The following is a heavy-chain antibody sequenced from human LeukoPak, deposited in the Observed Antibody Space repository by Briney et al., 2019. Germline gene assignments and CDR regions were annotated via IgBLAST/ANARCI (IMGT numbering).Heavy chain of an antibody. D-gene: IGHD5-12*01. V-gene: IGHV3-33*01. CDR2: IWYDGSNK. J-gene: IGHJ4*02. Sequence: GGSLRLSCAASGFTFSSYGMHWVRQAPGKGLEWVAVIWYDGSNKYYADSVKGRFTISRDNSKNTLYLQMNSLRAEDTAVYYCASGGLRSALDYWGQGTLVTVSS. CDR3: ASGGLRSALDY. CDR1: GFTFSSYG.